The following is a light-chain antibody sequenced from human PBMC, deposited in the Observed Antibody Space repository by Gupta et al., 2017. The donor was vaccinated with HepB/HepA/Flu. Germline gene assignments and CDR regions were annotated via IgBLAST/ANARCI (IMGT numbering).Light chain of an antibody. CDR2: ATS. V-gene: IGKV1-39*01. J-gene: IGKJ2*02. Sequence: DIQMTQSPSSLSASVGDRVIITCRASQTISTYLNWYQHKSGKAPKLLIYATSTLQAGVPSRFSGSGSGTEFSLTISSLQPEDFAIYYCQQTNSSLGIFGQRTTLQIK. CDR1: QTISTY. CDR3: QQTNSSLGI.